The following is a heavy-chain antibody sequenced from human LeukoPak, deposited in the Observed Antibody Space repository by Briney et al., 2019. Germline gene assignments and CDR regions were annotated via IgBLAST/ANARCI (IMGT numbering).Heavy chain of an antibody. D-gene: IGHD2-15*01. J-gene: IGHJ6*04. Sequence: ASVKVSCKASGGTFSSYAISWVRQAPGQGLEWMGGINAGNGNTKYSQKFQGRVTITRDTSASTAYMELSSLRSEDTAVYYCARGYAGDIGYYYGMDVWGKGTTVTVSS. V-gene: IGHV1-3*01. CDR2: INAGNGNT. CDR1: GGTFSSYA. CDR3: ARGYAGDIGYYYGMDV.